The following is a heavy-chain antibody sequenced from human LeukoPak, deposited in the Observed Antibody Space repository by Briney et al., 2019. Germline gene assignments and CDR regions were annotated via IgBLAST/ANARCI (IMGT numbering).Heavy chain of an antibody. D-gene: IGHD4-17*01. Sequence: ASVKVSCKASGYTFTGYYMHWVRQAPGQGLQWMGWINPNGGDTNYAQKFHGRVTLTSDTSITTVSMVLDRLTSDDTAMYFCARVMTTVTKFDSWGQGTLVTVSS. CDR2: INPNGGDT. J-gene: IGHJ4*02. V-gene: IGHV1-2*02. CDR1: GYTFTGYY. CDR3: ARVMTTVTKFDS.